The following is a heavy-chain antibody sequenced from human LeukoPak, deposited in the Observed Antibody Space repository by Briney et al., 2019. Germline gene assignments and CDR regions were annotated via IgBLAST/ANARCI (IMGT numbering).Heavy chain of an antibody. D-gene: IGHD1-14*01. V-gene: IGHV1-2*06. CDR3: ATDGGNHNFDY. Sequence: ASVKVSCKASGYTFTSYDINWVRQAPGQGLEWMGRIILNNGATNYAQKFQGRVTLTRDTSISTAYMELSRQTSDGTAVYYCATDGGNHNFDYWGQGTLVTVSS. J-gene: IGHJ4*02. CDR1: GYTFTSYD. CDR2: IILNNGAT.